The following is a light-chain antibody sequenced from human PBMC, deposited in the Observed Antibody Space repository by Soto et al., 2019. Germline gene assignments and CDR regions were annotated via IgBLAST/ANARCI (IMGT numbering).Light chain of an antibody. V-gene: IGLV2-8*01. CDR1: SSDVGGYNY. J-gene: IGLJ1*01. CDR2: EVS. CDR3: SSYAGGNNLV. Sequence: QSVLTQPPSASGSPGQSVTISCTGTSSDVGGYNYVSWYQQHPGKAPKLMIYEVSKRPSGVPDRFSGSKSGNTASLTVSGLQTEDEADYYCSSYAGGNNLVFGTGTKVT.